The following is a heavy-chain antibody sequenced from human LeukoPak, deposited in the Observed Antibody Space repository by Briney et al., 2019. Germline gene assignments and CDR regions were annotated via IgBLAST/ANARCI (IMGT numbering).Heavy chain of an antibody. D-gene: IGHD6-19*01. CDR3: ARDADRITVAGGIDY. V-gene: IGHV1-18*01. J-gene: IGHJ4*02. CDR2: ISAYDGNI. Sequence: GASVKVSCKASGYTFSNYGISWVRQAPGQGLEWMGWISAYDGNIKYAQNFQGRVTVTTDTSTSTAYMELRSLRSDDTAVYYCARDADRITVAGGIDYWGQGILVTVSS. CDR1: GYTFSNYG.